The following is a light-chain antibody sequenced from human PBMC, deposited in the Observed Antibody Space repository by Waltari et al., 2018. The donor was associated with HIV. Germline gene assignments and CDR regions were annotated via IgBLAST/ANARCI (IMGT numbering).Light chain of an antibody. CDR2: YHD. V-gene: IGLV1-36*01. J-gene: IGLJ1*01. CDR1: RPNIGNNP. Sequence: QSVLTQPPSVSAAPRQRVTIPCSGSRPNIGNNPVNWYQQPPGKAPKLLIYYHDLPPSGVSARFSGSKSGTSASLAISGLHSDDEADYYCAAWDDSLHGYVFGPGTKVTV. CDR3: AAWDDSLHGYV.